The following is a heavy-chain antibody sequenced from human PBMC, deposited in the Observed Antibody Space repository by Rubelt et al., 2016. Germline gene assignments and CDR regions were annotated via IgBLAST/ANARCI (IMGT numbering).Heavy chain of an antibody. CDR3: AIQKNYGMDV. Sequence: SYWMHWVRQAPGKGLVWVSRSNSDGGSTDYADSVKGRFTISGDNAKNTVYLQMNSLRVEDTAVYYCAIQKNYGMDVWGQGTTVTVSS. J-gene: IGHJ6*02. V-gene: IGHV3-74*01. CDR1: SYW. D-gene: IGHD5-18*01. CDR2: SNSDGGST.